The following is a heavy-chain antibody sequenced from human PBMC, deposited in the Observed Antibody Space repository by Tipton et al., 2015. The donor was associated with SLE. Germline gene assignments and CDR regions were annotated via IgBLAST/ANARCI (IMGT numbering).Heavy chain of an antibody. CDR2: IYYSGST. CDR1: GDSISSSSYY. Sequence: TLSLTCTVSGDSISSSSYYWSWIRQPPGKGLEWIGYIYYSGSTNYNPSLKSRVTTSLDTSKNQFSLRLTSVTAADTAVYYCARGDQVVATTYMDVWGKGTTVTVSS. CDR3: ARGDQVVATTYMDV. J-gene: IGHJ6*03. V-gene: IGHV4-61*05. D-gene: IGHD5-12*01.